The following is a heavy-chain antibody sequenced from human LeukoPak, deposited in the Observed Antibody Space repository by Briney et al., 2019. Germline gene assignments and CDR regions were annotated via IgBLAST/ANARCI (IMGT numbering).Heavy chain of an antibody. CDR1: GYTFTSYG. J-gene: IGHJ4*02. V-gene: IGHV1-18*04. D-gene: IGHD6-19*01. Sequence: ASVKVSCEASGYTFTSYGVSWVRQAPGQGLEWMGWISTYNGNTDYAQKLQGRLTTTTDTSTSTAYMELRSLRSDDTAVYYCATGIAVAGTVGYFDYWGQGTLVTVSS. CDR2: ISTYNGNT. CDR3: ATGIAVAGTVGYFDY.